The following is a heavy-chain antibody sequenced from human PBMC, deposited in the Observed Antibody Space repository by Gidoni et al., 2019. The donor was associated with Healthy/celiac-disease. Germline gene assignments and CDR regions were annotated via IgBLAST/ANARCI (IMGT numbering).Heavy chain of an antibody. CDR2: IYYSGST. CDR3: ARRADGYNHNWFDP. J-gene: IGHJ5*02. V-gene: IGHV4-59*08. CDR1: GGSISSYY. D-gene: IGHD5-12*01. Sequence: QVQLQESGPGLVKPSETLSLTCTVSGGSISSYYWSWIRQPPGKGLEWIGYIYYSGSTNYNPSLTSRVTISVDTSKNQFSLKLSSVTAADTAVYYCARRADGYNHNWFDPWGQGPLVTVSS.